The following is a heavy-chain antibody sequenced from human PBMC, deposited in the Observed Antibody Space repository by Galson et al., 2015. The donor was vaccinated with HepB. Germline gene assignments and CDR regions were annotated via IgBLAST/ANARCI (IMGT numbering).Heavy chain of an antibody. V-gene: IGHV3-30*04. CDR1: GFTFSSYA. CDR2: ISYDGSNK. CDR3: ARDYASSWYFNHYYGMDV. D-gene: IGHD6-13*01. J-gene: IGHJ6*02. Sequence: LRLSCAASGFTFSSYAMHWVRQAPGKGLEWVAVISYDGSNKYYADSVKGRFTISRDNSKNTLYLQMNSLRAEDTAVYYCARDYASSWYFNHYYGMDVWSQGTTVTVSS.